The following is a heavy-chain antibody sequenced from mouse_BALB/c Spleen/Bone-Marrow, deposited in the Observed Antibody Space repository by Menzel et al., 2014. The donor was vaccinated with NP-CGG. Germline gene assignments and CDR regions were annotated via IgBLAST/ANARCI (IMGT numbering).Heavy chain of an antibody. J-gene: IGHJ2*01. CDR3: ARHHSCASNFAY. D-gene: IGHD2-12*01. CDR2: IHPNSGNT. V-gene: IGHV1S130*01. Sequence: QVQLQQSGSVLVRPGASVKLSCKASGYTFTNSWMHWAKQRPGQGLERIGEIHPNSGNTNYNEKFKGKATLTVDTSSSTAYVDLTSLTAKASAVYSFARHHSCASNFAYWGKAPPPTVS. CDR1: GYTFTNSW.